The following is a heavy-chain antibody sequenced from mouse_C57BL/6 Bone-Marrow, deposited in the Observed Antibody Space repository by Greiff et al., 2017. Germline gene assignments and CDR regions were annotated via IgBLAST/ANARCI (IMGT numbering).Heavy chain of an antibody. CDR3: ARADGYLSYAKGC. CDR1: GFTFSDFY. D-gene: IGHD2-2*01. J-gene: IGHJ4*01. CDR2: SRNKANDYTT. Sequence: DVMLVESGGGLVQSGRSLRLSCATSGFTFSDFYMEWVRQAPGKGLEWIAASRNKANDYTTEYSASVKGRFIVSRDTSQSILYLQMNALRAEDTAIYYCARADGYLSYAKGCRGQGTSVTVSS. V-gene: IGHV7-1*01.